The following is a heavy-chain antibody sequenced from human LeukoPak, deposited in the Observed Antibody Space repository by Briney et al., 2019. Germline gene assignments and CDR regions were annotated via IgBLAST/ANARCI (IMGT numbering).Heavy chain of an antibody. CDR1: GGSFSGYY. CDR2: INHSGST. V-gene: IGHV4-34*01. D-gene: IGHD2-15*01. J-gene: IGHJ6*02. Sequence: PETLSLTCAVYGGSFSGYYWSWIRQPPGKGLEWIGEINHSGSTNYNPSLKSRVTISVDTSKNQFSLKLSSVTAADTAVYYCARVHNCSGGSCPNYYYYGMDVWGQGTTVTVSS. CDR3: ARVHNCSGGSCPNYYYYGMDV.